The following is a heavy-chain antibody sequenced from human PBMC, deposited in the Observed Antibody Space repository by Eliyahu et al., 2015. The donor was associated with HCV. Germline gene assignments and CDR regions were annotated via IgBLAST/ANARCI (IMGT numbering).Heavy chain of an antibody. D-gene: IGHD2-2*01. CDR3: ARGVGCSSTSCYPPTYFDP. CDR1: GASXNSGAYS. CDR2: IYYSGNT. V-gene: IGHV4-31*03. Sequence: QVQLQESGPGLVKPSQXLSLTCPVSGASXNSGAYSRSXXPPPPGKALDWIGYIYYSGNTYYNPSLQSRVTISVDTSKNQFSLKLTSVTAADTAVYYCARGVGCSSTSCYPPTYFDPWGQGTLVTVSS. J-gene: IGHJ5*02.